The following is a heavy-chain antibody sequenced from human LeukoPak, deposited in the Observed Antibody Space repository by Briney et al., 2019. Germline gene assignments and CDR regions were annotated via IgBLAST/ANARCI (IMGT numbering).Heavy chain of an antibody. CDR3: ARDYGYYDILTGYYRPIHAFDI. D-gene: IGHD3-9*01. J-gene: IGHJ3*02. Sequence: SETLSLTCTVSGGSISSYYWSWIRQPPGTGLEWIGYVYYSGSTNYNPSPKSRVTISVDTSKNQFSLKLSSVTAADTAVYYCARDYGYYDILTGYYRPIHAFDIWGQGTMVTVSS. CDR2: VYYSGST. V-gene: IGHV4-59*01. CDR1: GGSISSYY.